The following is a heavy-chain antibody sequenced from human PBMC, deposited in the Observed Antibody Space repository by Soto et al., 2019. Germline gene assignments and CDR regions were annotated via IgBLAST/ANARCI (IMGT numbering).Heavy chain of an antibody. CDR2: IYYSGST. V-gene: IGHV4-39*01. CDR3: ARQYSSSWMGNWFDP. J-gene: IGHJ5*02. D-gene: IGHD6-13*01. CDR1: GGSISSSSYY. Sequence: SETLSLTCTVSGGSISSSSYYWGWIRQPPGKGLEWIGSIYYSGSTYYNPSLKSRVTISVDTSKNQFSLKLSSVTAADTAVYYCARQYSSSWMGNWFDPWGQGTLVTVSS.